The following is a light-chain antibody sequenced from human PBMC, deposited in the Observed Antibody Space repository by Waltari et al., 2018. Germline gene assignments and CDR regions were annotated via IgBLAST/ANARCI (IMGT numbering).Light chain of an antibody. Sequence: QSVLTPPPPASATPGLRAPIPCSGSSSNIRSNTANCYQQLPGTAPKLLIYSNNQRPSGVPDRFSGSKSGTSASLAISGLQSEDEADYYCAAWDDSLNGWVFGGGTKLTVL. CDR1: SSNIRSNT. CDR3: AAWDDSLNGWV. CDR2: SNN. V-gene: IGLV1-44*01. J-gene: IGLJ3*02.